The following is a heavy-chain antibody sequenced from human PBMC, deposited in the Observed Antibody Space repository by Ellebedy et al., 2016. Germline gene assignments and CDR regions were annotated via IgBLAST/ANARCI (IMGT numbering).Heavy chain of an antibody. CDR3: ARADTGFNWLNP. D-gene: IGHD3-9*01. CDR2: IYYTGSS. J-gene: IGHJ5*02. V-gene: IGHV4-61*01. Sequence: SETLSLXCAVSGYSISSDYYWSWIRQPPGKGLEWIGYIYYTGSSHYNPSLKSRVTISLDTSKNQFALNLTSVTAADAAVYYCARADTGFNWLNPWGQGTLVTVSS. CDR1: GYSISSDYY.